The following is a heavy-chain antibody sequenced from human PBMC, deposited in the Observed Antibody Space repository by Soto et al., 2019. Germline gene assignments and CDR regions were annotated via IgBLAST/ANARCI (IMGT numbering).Heavy chain of an antibody. D-gene: IGHD6-19*01. CDR1: VFPCGANA. J-gene: IGHJ4*02. CDR3: ARDGNLRASGYSSGWYSH. Sequence: PWGSLILSCVVSVFPCGANAMSWVRQAPGKGLEWVSGLSNTGRRTSYADSVKCGFNISRDNSENTVYLQMNSLRAEDTAVYYCARDGNLRASGYSSGWYSHWGQGTLVTVSS. CDR2: LSNTGRRT. V-gene: IGHV3-23*01.